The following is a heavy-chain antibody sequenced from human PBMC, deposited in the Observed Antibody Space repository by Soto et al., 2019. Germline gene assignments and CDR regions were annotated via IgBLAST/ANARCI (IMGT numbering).Heavy chain of an antibody. D-gene: IGHD2-15*01. V-gene: IGHV3-33*01. CDR2: IWYDGSNK. J-gene: IGHJ3*02. Sequence: GGSLRLSCAASGFTFSSYGMHWVRQAPGKGLEWVAVIWYDGSNKYYADSVKGRFTISRDNSKNTLYLQMNSLRAEDTAVYYCARGPAVVAAHSDPDAFDIWGQGTMVTVSS. CDR1: GFTFSSYG. CDR3: ARGPAVVAAHSDPDAFDI.